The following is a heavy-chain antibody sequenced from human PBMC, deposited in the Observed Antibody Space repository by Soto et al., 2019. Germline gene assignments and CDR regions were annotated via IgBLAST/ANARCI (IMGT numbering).Heavy chain of an antibody. CDR2: INPSGGNT. CDR3: ARAVAVPADFDY. J-gene: IGHJ4*02. V-gene: IGHV1-46*01. Sequence: ASVKVSCKASGYTFTSYYMHWVRQAPGQGLEWMGIINPSGGNTSYAQKFQGRVTITRDTSASTAYMELSSLRSEDTAVYYCARAVAVPADFDYWGQGTLVTVSS. D-gene: IGHD6-19*01. CDR1: GYTFTSYY.